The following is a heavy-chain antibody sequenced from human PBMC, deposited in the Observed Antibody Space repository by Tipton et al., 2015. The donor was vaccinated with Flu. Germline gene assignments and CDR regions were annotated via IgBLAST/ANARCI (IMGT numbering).Heavy chain of an antibody. CDR3: VSGGGAAQTHNYFDF. CDR2: IHKTGII. Sequence: TLSLTCSVSGDSIGSDYYWGWIRQPPERGLEWIGNIHKTGIIYFNPSLTGRVSISVDTSNNQVSLKLSSVTAADTAVYYCVSGGGAAQTHNYFDFWGQGRLVTVSS. J-gene: IGHJ4*02. D-gene: IGHD2-15*01. CDR1: GDSIGSDYY. V-gene: IGHV4-38-2*01.